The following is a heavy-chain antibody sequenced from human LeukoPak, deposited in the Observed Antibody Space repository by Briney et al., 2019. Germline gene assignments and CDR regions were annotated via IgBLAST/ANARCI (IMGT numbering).Heavy chain of an antibody. J-gene: IGHJ4*02. CDR1: GGSFSGYY. V-gene: IGHV4-34*01. CDR2: INHSGST. D-gene: IGHD5-24*01. CDR3: ARGGWLQYRGFDY. Sequence: PSETLSLTCAVYGGSFSGYYWSWIRQPPGKGLEWIGEINHSGSTNHNPSLKSRVTISVDTSKNQFSLKLSSVTAADTAVYYCARGGWLQYRGFDYWGQGTLVTVSS.